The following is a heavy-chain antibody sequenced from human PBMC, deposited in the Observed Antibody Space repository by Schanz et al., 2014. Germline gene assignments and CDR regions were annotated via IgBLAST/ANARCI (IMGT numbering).Heavy chain of an antibody. D-gene: IGHD3-10*01. V-gene: IGHV3-74*01. CDR2: IKSDGSST. Sequence: EVQLVESGGGLVQPGGSLRLSCGSSGFTFSPYWMHWVRQVPGKGLVWVSRIKSDGSSTSYADSVKSRFTISRDNSRNTLYLQMNSLRAEDTAVYYCARPALWFGDNCFDPWGQGTLVTVSS. CDR1: GFTFSPYW. CDR3: ARPALWFGDNCFDP. J-gene: IGHJ5*02.